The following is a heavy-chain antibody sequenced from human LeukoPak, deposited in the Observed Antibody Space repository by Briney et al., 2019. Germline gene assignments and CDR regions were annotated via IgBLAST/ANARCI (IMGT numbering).Heavy chain of an antibody. D-gene: IGHD2-2*01. CDR1: GGSFSGYY. J-gene: IGHJ5*02. CDR2: INHSGST. CDR3: APTLSNSSSWFDP. Sequence: SETLSLTCAVYGGSFSGYYWSWIRQPPWKGLEWIGEINHSGSTNYNPSLKSRVTISVGTSKNQFSLKLSSVTAADTAVYYCAPTLSNSSSWFDPWGQGTLVTVSS. V-gene: IGHV4-34*01.